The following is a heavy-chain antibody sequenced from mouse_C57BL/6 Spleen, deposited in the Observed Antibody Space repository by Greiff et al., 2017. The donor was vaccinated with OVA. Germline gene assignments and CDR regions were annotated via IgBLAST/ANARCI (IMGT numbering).Heavy chain of an antibody. V-gene: IGHV1-7*01. J-gene: IGHJ4*01. CDR3: AKYGSSYVRAMDY. CDR1: GYTFTSYW. CDR2: INPSSGYT. Sequence: QVQLQQSGAELAKPGASVKLSCKASGYTFTSYWMHWVKQRPGQGLEWIGYINPSSGYTKYNQKFKDKATLTADKSSSTAYMQLSSLTYEDSAVYYGAKYGSSYVRAMDYWGQGTSVTVSS. D-gene: IGHD1-1*01.